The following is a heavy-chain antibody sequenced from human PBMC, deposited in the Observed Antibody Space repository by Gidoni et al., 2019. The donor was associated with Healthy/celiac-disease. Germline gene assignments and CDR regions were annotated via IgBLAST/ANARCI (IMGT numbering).Heavy chain of an antibody. J-gene: IGHJ3*02. CDR3: TRLAAAGTLDAFDI. V-gene: IGHV3-73*02. Sequence: EVQLVESGGGLVQPGGSLKLSCAASGFTFGGAAMHWVRQASGKGLAWVGRIRSKANSYATAYAASVKGRFTISRDDSKNTAYLQMNSLKTEDTAVYYCTRLAAAGTLDAFDIWGQGTMVTVSS. D-gene: IGHD6-13*01. CDR1: GFTFGGAA. CDR2: IRSKANSYAT.